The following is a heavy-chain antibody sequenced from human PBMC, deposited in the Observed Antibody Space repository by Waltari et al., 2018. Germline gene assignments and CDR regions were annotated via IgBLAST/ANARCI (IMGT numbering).Heavy chain of an antibody. V-gene: IGHV1-2*06. CDR2: INPNNGDT. J-gene: IGHJ4*02. CDR1: GYAFTGYY. D-gene: IGHD6-13*01. Sequence: QVHLVQSGAEVKKPGASVKVSCKASGYAFTGYYMHWVRQAPGQGLAWMGRINPNNGDTKYAQKFQGRVTMTRDTSINTAYMEVRNLRSDDTAIYSCATGISSGWSPFDFWGQGTLVTVSS. CDR3: ATGISSGWSPFDF.